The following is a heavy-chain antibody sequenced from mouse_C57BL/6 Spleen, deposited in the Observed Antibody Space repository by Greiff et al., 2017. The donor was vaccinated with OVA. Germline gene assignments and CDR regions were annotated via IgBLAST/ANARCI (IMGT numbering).Heavy chain of an antibody. CDR1: GFTFSSYA. J-gene: IGHJ1*03. V-gene: IGHV5-9-1*02. CDR3: TRDYDGYDGYWYFDV. Sequence: EVKLMESGEGLVKPGGSLKLSCAASGFTFSSYAMSWVRQTPEKRLEWVAYISSGGDYIYYADTVKGRFTISRDNARNTLYLQMSSLKSEDTAMYYCTRDYDGYDGYWYFDVWGTGTTVTVSS. D-gene: IGHD2-3*01. CDR2: ISSGGDYI.